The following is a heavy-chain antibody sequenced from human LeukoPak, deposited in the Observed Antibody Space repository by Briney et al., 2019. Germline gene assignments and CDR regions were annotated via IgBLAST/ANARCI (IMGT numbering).Heavy chain of an antibody. Sequence: GASVKVSCKASGYTFTGYYMHWVRQAPGQGLEWLGWINPNSGGTDYAQKFQGRVTMTRDTSISTAYMELSRLRSDDTAVYYCARVGGYCSSTSCYAGYYYYYYGMDVWGQGTTVTVSS. D-gene: IGHD2-2*01. CDR2: INPNSGGT. V-gene: IGHV1-2*02. CDR1: GYTFTGYY. J-gene: IGHJ6*02. CDR3: ARVGGYCSSTSCYAGYYYYYYGMDV.